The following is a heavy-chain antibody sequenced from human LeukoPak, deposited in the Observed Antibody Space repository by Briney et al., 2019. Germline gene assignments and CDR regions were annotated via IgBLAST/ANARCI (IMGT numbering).Heavy chain of an antibody. V-gene: IGHV3-30*02. CDR1: GFTFSSYG. J-gene: IGHJ4*02. Sequence: GGSLRLSCAASGFTFSSYGMHWVRQAPGKGLEWVAFIRYDGSNKYYADSVRGRFTISRDNTKNSLYLQMDSLTADDTAVYFCACLRGPSDYWGQGTLVTVSS. CDR2: IRYDGSNK. D-gene: IGHD4-17*01. CDR3: ACLRGPSDY.